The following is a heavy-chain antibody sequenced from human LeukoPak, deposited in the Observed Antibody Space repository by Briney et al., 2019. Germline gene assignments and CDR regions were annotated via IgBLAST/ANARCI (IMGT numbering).Heavy chain of an antibody. V-gene: IGHV4-34*01. D-gene: IGHD3-3*01. Sequence: SETLSLTCAVYGGSFSGYYWSWIRQPPGKGLEWIGEINHSGSTNYSPTLKSRVTLSVDTSKNQFSLKLSSVTAADTAVYYCARHSDTIFGVVTYYFDYWGQGTLVTVSS. J-gene: IGHJ4*02. CDR3: ARHSDTIFGVVTYYFDY. CDR1: GGSFSGYY. CDR2: INHSGST.